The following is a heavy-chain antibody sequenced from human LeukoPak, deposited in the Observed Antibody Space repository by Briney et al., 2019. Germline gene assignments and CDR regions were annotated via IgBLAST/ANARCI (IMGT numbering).Heavy chain of an antibody. CDR3: ARHKYGYKPQMNDAFDI. CDR2: IYPGDSDT. CDR1: GYSFTSYW. D-gene: IGHD5-24*01. V-gene: IGHV5-51*01. Sequence: GESLKISCKGSGYSFTSYWIGWVRQMPGKGLRGLGIIYPGDSDTRYSPSFQGQVTISADKSISTAYLQWSSLKASDTAMYYCARHKYGYKPQMNDAFDIWGQGTMVTVSS. J-gene: IGHJ3*02.